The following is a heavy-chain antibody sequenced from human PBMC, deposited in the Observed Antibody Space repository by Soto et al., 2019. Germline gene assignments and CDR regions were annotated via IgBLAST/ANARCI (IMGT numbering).Heavy chain of an antibody. V-gene: IGHV4-39*01. J-gene: IGHJ3*02. D-gene: IGHD1-26*01. CDR2: IYYSGST. CDR3: ARQGSGSYNAFDI. Sequence: QLQLQESGPGLVKPSETLSLTCTVSGGSISSSSYYWGWIRQPPGNGLEWIGTIYYSGSTYYNPSLKSRVTIAVDTSKNQFSLKLSSVTAADTAVYCCARQGSGSYNAFDIWGQGTVVTVSS. CDR1: GGSISSSSYY.